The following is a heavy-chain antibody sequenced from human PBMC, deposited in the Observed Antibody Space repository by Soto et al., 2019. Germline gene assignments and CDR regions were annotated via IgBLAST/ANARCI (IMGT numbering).Heavy chain of an antibody. CDR3: ARTPRGPLYGDYLNTYYYMDV. J-gene: IGHJ6*03. D-gene: IGHD4-17*01. CDR2: MNPNSGNT. CDR1: GYTFTSYD. Sequence: ASVKVSCKASGYTFTSYDINWVRQATGQGLEWMGWMNPNSGNTGYAQKFQGRVTMTRNTSISTAYMELSSLRSEDTAVYYCARTPRGPLYGDYLNTYYYMDVWGKGTTVTVSS. V-gene: IGHV1-8*01.